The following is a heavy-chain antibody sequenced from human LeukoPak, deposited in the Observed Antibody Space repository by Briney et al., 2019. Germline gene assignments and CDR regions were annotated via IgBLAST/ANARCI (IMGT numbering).Heavy chain of an antibody. D-gene: IGHD3-9*01. V-gene: IGHV3-33*01. CDR2: IWYDGSNK. Sequence: GRSLRLSCAASGFTFSSYGIHWVRQAPGKGLEWVAVIWYDGSNKYYADSVKGRFTISRDNSKNTVYLQMKSLRVEDTAVYYCARDQGGAYYDILPQGMDAWGKGTTVTVSS. CDR3: ARDQGGAYYDILPQGMDA. J-gene: IGHJ6*04. CDR1: GFTFSSYG.